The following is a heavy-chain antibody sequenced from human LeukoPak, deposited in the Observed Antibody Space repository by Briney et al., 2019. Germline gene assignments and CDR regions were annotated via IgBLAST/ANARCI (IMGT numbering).Heavy chain of an antibody. CDR2: IKSKTDGGTT. CDR3: VGYCSGGNCPNAFDI. CDR1: GFTFSNAW. Sequence: GGSLRLSCAASGFTFSNAWMSWVRQAPGNGLEWLGRIKSKTDGGTTDYAAPVKGRFTISRDDSKNTLYLQMNSLKTEDTAVYYCVGYCSGGNCPNAFDIWGQGTMVTVSS. V-gene: IGHV3-15*01. D-gene: IGHD2-15*01. J-gene: IGHJ3*02.